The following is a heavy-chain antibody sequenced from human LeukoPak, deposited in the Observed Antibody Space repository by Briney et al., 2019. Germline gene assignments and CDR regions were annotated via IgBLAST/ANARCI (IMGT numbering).Heavy chain of an antibody. CDR3: AKVGSQQLVRLLDY. Sequence: GGSLRLSCAASGFTFSSYAMSWVRQAPGKGLEWVSAISGSGGNTYYADSVKGRFTISRDNSKNTLYLQMNSLRAEDTAVYYCAKVGSQQLVRLLDYRGQGTLVTVSS. V-gene: IGHV3-23*01. J-gene: IGHJ4*02. D-gene: IGHD6-13*01. CDR1: GFTFSSYA. CDR2: ISGSGGNT.